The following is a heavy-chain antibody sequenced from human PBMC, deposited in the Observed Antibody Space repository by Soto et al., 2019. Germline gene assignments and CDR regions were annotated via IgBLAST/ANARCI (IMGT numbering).Heavy chain of an antibody. J-gene: IGHJ6*02. CDR3: ARRYYYDKWGGYYYYYGMDV. V-gene: IGHV4-34*01. D-gene: IGHD3-22*01. Sequence: SETLSLTCAVYGGSFSGYYWSWIRQPPGKGLEWIGEINHSGSTNYNPSLKSRVTISVDTSKNQFSLKLSSVTAADTAVYYCARRYYYDKWGGYYYYYGMDVWGQGTTVTVSS. CDR2: INHSGST. CDR1: GGSFSGYY.